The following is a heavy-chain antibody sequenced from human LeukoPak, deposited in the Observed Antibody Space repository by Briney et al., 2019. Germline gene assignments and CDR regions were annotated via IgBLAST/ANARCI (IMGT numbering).Heavy chain of an antibody. D-gene: IGHD3-10*01. CDR2: IYINGST. V-gene: IGHV3-53*01. Sequence: PGGSLRLSCAASGFTVSSNYMSWVRQAPGKGLEWVSLIYINGSTNYADSVKARFTISRAKSKKPLYLQMNSIRAEDTALYYCARELGFGDYGMDVWGKGTTVTVSS. CDR1: GFTVSSNY. CDR3: ARELGFGDYGMDV. J-gene: IGHJ6*04.